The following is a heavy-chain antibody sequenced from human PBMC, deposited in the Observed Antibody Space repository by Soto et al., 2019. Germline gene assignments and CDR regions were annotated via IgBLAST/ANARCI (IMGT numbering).Heavy chain of an antibody. CDR2: IYYTGST. CDR1: GGSISSYY. D-gene: IGHD3-10*01. CDR3: ARRPLSSYYLDY. J-gene: IGHJ4*02. V-gene: IGHV4-59*08. Sequence: SETLSLTCTVSGGSISSYYWSWVRQPPGKGLEWIAYIYYTGSTNYNPSLKSRVTISVDTSKNQFSLKLSSVTAADTAVYYCARRPLSSYYLDYWGQGTLVTVSS.